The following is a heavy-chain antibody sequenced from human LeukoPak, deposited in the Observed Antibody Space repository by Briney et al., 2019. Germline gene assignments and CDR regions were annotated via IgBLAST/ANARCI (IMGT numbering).Heavy chain of an antibody. CDR1: GFIFSNYA. V-gene: IGHV3-23*01. Sequence: GGSLRLSCAASGFIFSNYAMSWVRQAPGKGLEGVSAIDSTGAYTWYADSVKGRFTISKDSSKTILYLQMNSLRAEDAAVYFCAKGSAAGRPYYFDYWGQGTLVTVSS. CDR2: IDSTGAYT. CDR3: AKGSAAGRPYYFDY. J-gene: IGHJ4*02. D-gene: IGHD6-25*01.